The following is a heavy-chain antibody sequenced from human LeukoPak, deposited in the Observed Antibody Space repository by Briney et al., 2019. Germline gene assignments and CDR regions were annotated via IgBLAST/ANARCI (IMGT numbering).Heavy chain of an antibody. V-gene: IGHV3-7*01. D-gene: IGHD6-13*01. CDR1: GFTFSSYW. J-gene: IGHJ4*02. CDR2: IKQDGSEK. Sequence: SGGSLRLSCAASGFTFSSYWMSWVRQAPGKGLEWVANIKQDGSEKYYVDSVKGRFTISRDNAKNSLYLQMNTLRAGDTAVYYCARDGGSEAAPYWGQGTLVTVSS. CDR3: ARDGGSEAAPY.